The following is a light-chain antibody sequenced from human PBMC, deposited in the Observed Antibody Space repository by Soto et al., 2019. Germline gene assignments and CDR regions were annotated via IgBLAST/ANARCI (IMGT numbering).Light chain of an antibody. V-gene: IGKV3-20*01. CDR2: GAS. CDR3: QQYGSSIT. CDR1: QSVSSSY. Sequence: EIVLTQSPGTLSLSPGERATLSCRASQSVSSSYLAWYQQKPGQAPRLLISGASSRATGIPDRFSGSGSGTDFTLTISRLEPEDSAVYYCQQYGSSITFGQGTRLEIK. J-gene: IGKJ5*01.